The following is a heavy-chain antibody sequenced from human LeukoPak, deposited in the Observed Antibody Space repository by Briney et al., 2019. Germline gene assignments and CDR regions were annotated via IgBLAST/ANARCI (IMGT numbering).Heavy chain of an antibody. V-gene: IGHV3-23*01. D-gene: IGHD3-10*01. CDR2: ISYTGSDT. CDR1: GFSFSNYA. CDR3: AKVPYSDYGSGRPPFMDV. Sequence: GGSLRLSCAAPGFSFSNYAMSWVRQAPGEGLEWVSTISYTGSDTYYADSVEGRFTISRDNSMNTLYLQMTSLRAEDTAIYYCAKVPYSDYGSGRPPFMDVWGQGTTVAVSS. J-gene: IGHJ6*02.